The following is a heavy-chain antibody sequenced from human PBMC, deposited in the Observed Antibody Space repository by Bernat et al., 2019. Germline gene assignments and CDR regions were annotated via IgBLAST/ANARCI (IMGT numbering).Heavy chain of an antibody. Sequence: EVQLVESGGGLVQPGGSLRLSCAASGFTFSSYEMNWVRQAPGKGLEWVSYISSSGSTIYYADSVKGRFTISRDNAKNSLYLQMNSLRAEDTAVYYCAREVCSSGYYYYYYYYGMDVWGQGTTVTVSS. CDR1: GFTFSSYE. CDR3: AREVCSSGYYYYYYYYGMDV. D-gene: IGHD3-22*01. CDR2: ISSSGSTI. V-gene: IGHV3-48*03. J-gene: IGHJ6*02.